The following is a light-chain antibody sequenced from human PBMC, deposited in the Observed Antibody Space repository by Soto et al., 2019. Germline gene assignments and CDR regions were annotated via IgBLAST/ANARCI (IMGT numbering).Light chain of an antibody. CDR1: SSDVGGYNY. CDR3: SSYTTRNTRTIV. CDR2: DVS. V-gene: IGLV2-14*01. Sequence: QSALTQPASVSGSPGQSITISCTGTSSDVGGYNYVSWYQQHPGKAPKFMIYDVSNRPSGVSNRFSGSKSGNTASLTLSGPQAEDEAEYYCSSYTTRNTRTIVFGTGTKVTVL. J-gene: IGLJ1*01.